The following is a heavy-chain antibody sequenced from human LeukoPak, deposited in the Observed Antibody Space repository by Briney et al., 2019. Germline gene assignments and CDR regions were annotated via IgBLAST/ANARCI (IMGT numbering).Heavy chain of an antibody. CDR3: ARQSPRRIFGVSTPVAY. CDR1: GGSISSSSYY. J-gene: IGHJ4*02. D-gene: IGHD3-3*01. V-gene: IGHV4-39*01. CDR2: IYYSGST. Sequence: PSETLSLTCTVSGGSISSSSYYWGWIRQPPGKGLEWIGSIYYSGSTYYNPSLKSRVTISVDTSKNQFSLKLSSVTAADTAVYYYARQSPRRIFGVSTPVAYWGQGTLVTVSS.